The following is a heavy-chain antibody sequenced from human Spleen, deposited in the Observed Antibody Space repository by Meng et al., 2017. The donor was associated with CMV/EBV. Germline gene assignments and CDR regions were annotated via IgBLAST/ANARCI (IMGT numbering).Heavy chain of an antibody. CDR1: GYTFAGHY. CDR3: ARAATATMVVTGHDTFDV. CDR2: ISPSRGGT. Sequence: ASVKVSCKASGYTFAGHYIHWVRQAPGQGLEWMGWISPSRGGTTFAQKFQDRVTMTRDTSITTAYMELSRLKSDDTAVYFCARAATATMVVTGHDTFDVWGQGTVVTVSS. J-gene: IGHJ3*01. D-gene: IGHD3-10*01. V-gene: IGHV1-2*02.